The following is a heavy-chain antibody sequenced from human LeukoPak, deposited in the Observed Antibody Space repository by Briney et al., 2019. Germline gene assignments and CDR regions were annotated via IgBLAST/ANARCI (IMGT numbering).Heavy chain of an antibody. V-gene: IGHV4-61*01. J-gene: IGHJ6*02. D-gene: IGHD5/OR15-5a*01. CDR2: IYYSGST. CDR3: ARDRSTHGMDV. CDR1: GGSVSSGSYY. Sequence: PSETLSLTCTVSGGSVSSGSYYWSWIRQPPGKGLEWIGYIYYSGSTNYNPSLKSRVTISVDTSKNQFSLKLSSVTAADTAVYYCARDRSTHGMDVWGQGTTVTVSS.